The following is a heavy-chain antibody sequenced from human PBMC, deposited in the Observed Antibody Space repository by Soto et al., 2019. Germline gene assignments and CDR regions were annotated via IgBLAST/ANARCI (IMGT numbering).Heavy chain of an antibody. Sequence: ASVKVSCKASGYTFTSYGISWVRQAPGQGLEWMGWISAYNGNTNYAQKLQGRVTMNTETSTSTAYMELRSLRSDDPAVYYCARGHTHPDSSLLGYWGKGNLVTVST. CDR3: ARGHTHPDSSLLGY. V-gene: IGHV1-18*04. D-gene: IGHD3-22*01. CDR2: ISAYNGNT. J-gene: IGHJ1*01. CDR1: GYTFTSYG.